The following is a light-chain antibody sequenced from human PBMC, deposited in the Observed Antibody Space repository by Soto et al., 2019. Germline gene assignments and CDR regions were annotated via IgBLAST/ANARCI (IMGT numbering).Light chain of an antibody. V-gene: IGLV2-8*01. CDR2: EVS. Sequence: QSVLTQPPSASGSPGQSVTISCTGTSSDVGGYNYVSWYQQHPVKAPKLMIYEVSKRPSGVPDRFSGSKSGNTASLTVSGLQAEDEAYYYCSSYAGSHVVFGGGTKVTVL. J-gene: IGLJ2*01. CDR3: SSYAGSHVV. CDR1: SSDVGGYNY.